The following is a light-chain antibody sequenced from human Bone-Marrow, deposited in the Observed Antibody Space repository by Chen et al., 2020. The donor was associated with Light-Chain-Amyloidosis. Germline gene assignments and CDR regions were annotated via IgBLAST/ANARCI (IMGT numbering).Light chain of an antibody. CDR3: QSADSSGTYEVI. Sequence: SYELTQPHSVSVSPGQTARITCSGDDLPTKYAYWYQQKPGQAPVLVIHRDTERTSGTSEGFSGSSSGTTATLTISGVQAEEEADYHCQSADSSGTYEVIFGGGNKLTVL. V-gene: IGLV3-25*02. J-gene: IGLJ2*01. CDR1: DLPTKY. CDR2: RDT.